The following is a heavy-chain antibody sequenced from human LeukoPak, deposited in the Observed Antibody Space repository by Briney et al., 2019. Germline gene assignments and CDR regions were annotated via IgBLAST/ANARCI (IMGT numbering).Heavy chain of an antibody. J-gene: IGHJ4*02. V-gene: IGHV3-21*01. CDR3: ARIRDPYGYAHLDL. D-gene: IGHD5-18*01. Sequence: GGSLRLSCAVSGFTFSTYSMNWVRQAPGKGLEWVSSISGSSFYINYADSVRGRFTISRDNAENSVYLQMSSLRDEDTAVYYCARIRDPYGYAHLDLWGQGTLVTVST. CDR1: GFTFSTYS. CDR2: ISGSSFYI.